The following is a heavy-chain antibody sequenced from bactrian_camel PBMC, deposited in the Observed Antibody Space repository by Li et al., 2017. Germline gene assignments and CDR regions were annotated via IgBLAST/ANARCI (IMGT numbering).Heavy chain of an antibody. Sequence: HVQLVESGGGSVQAGGSLKLSCLSSGYTFGSNPGNCGMAWYRQVPGKERELVSALKADGRTIYADSVKGRFTISQDRHKNTLYLQMDSLTTEDTAMYYCCGGNSDWAIPVWGQGTQVTVS. CDR2: LKADGRT. D-gene: IGHD4*01. CDR3: CGGNSDWAIPV. CDR1: GYTFGSNP. J-gene: IGHJ4*01. V-gene: IGHV3S55*01.